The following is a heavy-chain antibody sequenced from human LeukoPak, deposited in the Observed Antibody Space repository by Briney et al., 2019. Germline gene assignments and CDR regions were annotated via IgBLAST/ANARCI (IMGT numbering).Heavy chain of an antibody. V-gene: IGHV4-34*01. J-gene: IGHJ6*02. D-gene: IGHD1-1*01. Sequence: PSETLSLTCAVYGGSFSGYYWSWIRQPPVKGLEWIGEINHSGSTNYNPSLKSRVTISVDTSKNQFSLELSSVTAADTAVYYCARFTFPRTKYYYYGMDVWGQGTTVTVSS. CDR1: GGSFSGYY. CDR3: ARFTFPRTKYYYYGMDV. CDR2: INHSGST.